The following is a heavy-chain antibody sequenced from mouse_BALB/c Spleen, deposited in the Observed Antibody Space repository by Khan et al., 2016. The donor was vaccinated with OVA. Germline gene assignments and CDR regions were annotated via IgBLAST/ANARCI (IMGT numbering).Heavy chain of an antibody. V-gene: IGHV1-87*01. CDR1: GYSFTNYW. D-gene: IGHD1-1*01. CDR2: TYPGNGDT. CDR3: ARGGITTGYFDY. Sequence: QVQLKQSGAELARPGASVKLSCKASGYSFTNYWMQWVKRRPGQGLEWIGTTYPGNGDTRYTQNFKGKATLTADKSSNTAYMQLSSLASEDSAVYYCARGGITTGYFDYWGLGTTLTVSS. J-gene: IGHJ2*01.